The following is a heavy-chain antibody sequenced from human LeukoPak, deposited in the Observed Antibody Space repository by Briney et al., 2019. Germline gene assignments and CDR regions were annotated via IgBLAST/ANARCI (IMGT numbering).Heavy chain of an antibody. CDR3: AKVSDYGFENDY. Sequence: GGSLRLSCAASGFTFSSYAMSWVRQAPGKGLEWVSAISGSGGSTYYADSVKGRYTISRDNSKNTLYLQMNSLRAEDTAVYYCAKVSDYGFENDYWGQGTLVTVSS. D-gene: IGHD4-17*01. CDR2: ISGSGGST. J-gene: IGHJ4*02. V-gene: IGHV3-23*01. CDR1: GFTFSSYA.